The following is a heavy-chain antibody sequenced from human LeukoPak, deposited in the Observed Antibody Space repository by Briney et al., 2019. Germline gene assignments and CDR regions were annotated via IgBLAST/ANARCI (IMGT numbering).Heavy chain of an antibody. D-gene: IGHD6-13*01. CDR2: IYYSGST. J-gene: IGHJ4*02. CDR1: GGSISSYY. CDR3: ARVRKVGSWYFDY. V-gene: IGHV4-59*01. Sequence: SETLSLTCTVSGGSISSYYWSWIRQPPGKGLEWIGYIYYSGSTNYNPSLKSRVTISVDTSKKQFSLKLSSVTAADTAVYYCARVRKVGSWYFDYWGQGTLVTVSS.